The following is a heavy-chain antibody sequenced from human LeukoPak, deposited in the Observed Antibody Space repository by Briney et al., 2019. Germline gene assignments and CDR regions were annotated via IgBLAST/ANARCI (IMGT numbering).Heavy chain of an antibody. J-gene: IGHJ4*02. V-gene: IGHV5-51*01. Sequence: GESLKISCKGSGYSFTSHWIGWVRQMPGKGLEWMGIIYPGDFDTRYSPSFQGQVTISADKSISTAYLQWSSLKASDTAMCYCARVSTPSAYDPFDFWGQGTLVTVSS. CDR3: ARVSTPSAYDPFDF. D-gene: IGHD5-12*01. CDR2: IYPGDFDT. CDR1: GYSFTSHW.